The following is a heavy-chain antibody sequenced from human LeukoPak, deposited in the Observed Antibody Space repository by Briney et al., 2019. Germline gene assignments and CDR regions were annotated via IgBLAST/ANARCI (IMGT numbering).Heavy chain of an antibody. V-gene: IGHV4-4*02. Sequence: SGTLSLTCAVSGGSISSSNWWSWVRQPPGKGLEWIGEIYHSGSTNYNPSLKSRVTISVDTSKNHFSLTLSSVTAADTAVYYCARDKGTSYLSSFDYWGQGTLVTVSS. CDR3: ARDKGTSYLSSFDY. CDR2: IYHSGST. CDR1: GGSISSSNW. D-gene: IGHD6-6*01. J-gene: IGHJ4*02.